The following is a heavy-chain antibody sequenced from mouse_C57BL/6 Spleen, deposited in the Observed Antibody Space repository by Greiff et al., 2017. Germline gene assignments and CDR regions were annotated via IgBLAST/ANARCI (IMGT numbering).Heavy chain of an antibody. V-gene: IGHV5-6*01. D-gene: IGHD2-3*01. CDR2: ISSGGSYT. J-gene: IGHJ2*01. CDR3: ARQDGYYALDY. CDR1: GFTFSSYG. Sequence: EVHLVESGGDLVKPGGSLKLSCAASGFTFSSYGMSWVRQTPDKRLEWVATISSGGSYTYYPDSVKGRFTISRDNAKNTLYLQMSSLKSEDTAMYYCARQDGYYALDYWGQGTTLTVSS.